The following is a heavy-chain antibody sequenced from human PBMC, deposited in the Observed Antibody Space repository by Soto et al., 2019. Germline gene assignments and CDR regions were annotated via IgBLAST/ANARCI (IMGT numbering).Heavy chain of an antibody. CDR1: GCTFSNYA. J-gene: IGHJ6*02. Sequence: PGGSLRLSCAASGCTFSNYAVTWVRQAPGKGLEWVSTISGSGGSTYYADSVKGRFTISRDNAKNSLYLQMNSLRAEDTALYYCARVEDIVLVPAAGYSSSYYYGMDVWGQGTTVTVLL. CDR2: ISGSGGST. CDR3: ARVEDIVLVPAAGYSSSYYYGMDV. V-gene: IGHV3-23*01. D-gene: IGHD2-2*01.